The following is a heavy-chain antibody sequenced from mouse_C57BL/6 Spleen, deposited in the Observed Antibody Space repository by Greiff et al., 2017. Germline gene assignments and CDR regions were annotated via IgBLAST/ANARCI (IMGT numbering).Heavy chain of an antibody. Sequence: EVQLQQSGPELVKPGASVKISCKASGYTFTDYYMNWVKQSHGKSLEWIGDINPNNGGTSYNQKFKGKATLTVDKSSSAAYMERRSLTSEDSAVYYCARYYYGSSYGYAMDYWGQGASVTVSS. V-gene: IGHV1-26*01. D-gene: IGHD1-1*01. CDR1: GYTFTDYY. J-gene: IGHJ4*01. CDR3: ARYYYGSSYGYAMDY. CDR2: INPNNGGT.